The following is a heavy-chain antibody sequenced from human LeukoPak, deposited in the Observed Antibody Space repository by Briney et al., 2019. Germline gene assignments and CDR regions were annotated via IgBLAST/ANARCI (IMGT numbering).Heavy chain of an antibody. Sequence: PSETLSLTCTVSGGSISSSSYYWGWIRQPPGKGLERIGSIYYSGSTYYNPSLKSRVTISVDTSKNQFSLKLSSVTAADTAVYYCARLPYSSSWYLDYWGQGTLVTVPS. J-gene: IGHJ4*02. CDR2: IYYSGST. D-gene: IGHD6-13*01. V-gene: IGHV4-39*01. CDR1: GGSISSSSYY. CDR3: ARLPYSSSWYLDY.